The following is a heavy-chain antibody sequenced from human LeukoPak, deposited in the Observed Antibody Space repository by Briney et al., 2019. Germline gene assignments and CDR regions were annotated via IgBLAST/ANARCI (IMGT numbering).Heavy chain of an antibody. CDR3: AGSGSGSSSSYKPFDY. V-gene: IGHV4-39*07. D-gene: IGHD6-6*01. CDR2: IYYSGST. CDR1: GGSISSSSYY. J-gene: IGHJ4*02. Sequence: SETLSLTCTVSGGSISSSSYYWGWIRQPPGKGLEWIGSIYYSGSTYYNPSLKSRVTISVDTSKNQFSLKLSSVTAADTAVYYCAGSGSGSSSSYKPFDYWGQGTLVTVSS.